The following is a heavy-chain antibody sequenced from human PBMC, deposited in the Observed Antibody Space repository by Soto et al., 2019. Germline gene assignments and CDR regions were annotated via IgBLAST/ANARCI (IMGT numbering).Heavy chain of an antibody. CDR2: IIPIFGTA. J-gene: IGHJ5*02. CDR3: ARGSVADFWSGTYDNTPRYNWFDP. Sequence: QVQLVQSGAEVKKPGSSVKVSCKASGGTFSSYAISWVRQAPGQGLEWMGGIIPIFGTANYAQKFQGRVTITADESTGTAYRGLSSLRSEDTAVYYRARGSVADFWSGTYDNTPRYNWFDPWGQGTLVTVSS. V-gene: IGHV1-69*01. CDR1: GGTFSSYA. D-gene: IGHD3-3*01.